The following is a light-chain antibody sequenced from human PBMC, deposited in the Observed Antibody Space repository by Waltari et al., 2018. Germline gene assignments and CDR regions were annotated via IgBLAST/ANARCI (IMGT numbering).Light chain of an antibody. CDR2: QAT. Sequence: QSALTQPASVSGSPGQSITIPCTGTIRYVGSYKYVPWYQHHPGQAPKLMIYQATNRPSGISNRFSGSKSGNTASLTISGLQAEDEADYYCSSYTRSSTWVFGGGTKLTVL. CDR1: IRYVGSYKY. V-gene: IGLV2-14*01. CDR3: SSYTRSSTWV. J-gene: IGLJ2*01.